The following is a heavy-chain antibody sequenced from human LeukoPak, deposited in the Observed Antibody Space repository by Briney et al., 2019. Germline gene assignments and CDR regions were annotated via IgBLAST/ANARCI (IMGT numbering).Heavy chain of an antibody. Sequence: ASVKVSCKASGGTFNNYAINWVRQAPGQGLEWMGGIIPIFGSSNYAQKFQGRVTITADESTTTAYMELSSLRSEDTAVYYCAREVAIALIQPQTLFDSWGQGTLVTVSS. J-gene: IGHJ4*02. D-gene: IGHD2-15*01. CDR2: IIPIFGSS. CDR3: AREVAIALIQPQTLFDS. CDR1: GGTFNNYA. V-gene: IGHV1-69*13.